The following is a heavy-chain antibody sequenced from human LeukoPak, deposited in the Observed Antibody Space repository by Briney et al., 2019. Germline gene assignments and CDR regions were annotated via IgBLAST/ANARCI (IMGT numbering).Heavy chain of an antibody. J-gene: IGHJ6*03. CDR2: ISGSGGST. V-gene: IGHV3-23*01. CDR1: GFTFSSYW. Sequence: PGGSLRLSCAASGFTFSSYWMSWVRQAPGKGLEWVSAISGSGGSTYYADSVKGRFTISRDNAKNSLYLQMNSLRAEDTAVYYCARVVTMVRGARYYYYIDVWGKGTTVTISS. CDR3: ARVVTMVRGARYYYYIDV. D-gene: IGHD3-10*01.